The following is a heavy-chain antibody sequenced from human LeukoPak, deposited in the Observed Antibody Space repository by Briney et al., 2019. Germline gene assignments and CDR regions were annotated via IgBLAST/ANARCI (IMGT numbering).Heavy chain of an antibody. CDR2: IYYSGST. D-gene: IGHD3-10*01. CDR3: ARLNLGSYFDY. J-gene: IGHJ4*02. CDR1: GGSISSGGYY. V-gene: IGHV4-31*01. Sequence: TTSETLSLTCTVSGGSISSGGYYWNWIRQLPGKGLECIGYIYYSGSTYYNPSLKSQLTISVDTSKNQFSLKLSSVTAADTAVYYCARLNLGSYFDYWGQGTLVTVSS.